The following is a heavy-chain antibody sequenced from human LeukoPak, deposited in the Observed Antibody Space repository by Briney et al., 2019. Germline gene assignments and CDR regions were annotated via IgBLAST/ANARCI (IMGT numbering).Heavy chain of an antibody. V-gene: IGHV4-34*01. CDR1: GGSFSGYY. CDR3: ARFFWSGYYYYYYGMDV. Sequence: SETLSLTCAVYGGSFSGYYWSWIRQPPGKGLEWIGEIKHSGSTNYNPSLKSRVTISVDTSKNQFSLKLSSVTAADTAVYYCARFFWSGYYYYYYGMDVWGQGTTVTVSS. CDR2: IKHSGST. D-gene: IGHD3-3*01. J-gene: IGHJ6*02.